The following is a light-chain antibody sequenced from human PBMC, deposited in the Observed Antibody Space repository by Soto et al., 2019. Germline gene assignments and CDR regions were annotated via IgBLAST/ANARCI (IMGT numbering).Light chain of an antibody. Sequence: ILPTQTRITLPLTPWQPTSMPYNCGRRVPHSNGYYDLDWYLQKPGQSPQLLIYLVSNRASGVPDRFSGSGSGTDFTLKISRVEAEDVGVYYCMQGLQAPLTFGQGTKVDIK. V-gene: IGKV2-28*01. CDR1: RRVPHSNGYYD. CDR2: LVS. CDR3: MQGLQAPLT. J-gene: IGKJ1*01.